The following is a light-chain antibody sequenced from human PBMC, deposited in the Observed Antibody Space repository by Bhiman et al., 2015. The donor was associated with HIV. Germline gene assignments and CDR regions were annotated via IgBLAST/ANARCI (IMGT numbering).Light chain of an antibody. CDR1: DSDIGINS. V-gene: IGLV1-44*01. CDR3: SSKTTSPTFHVL. CDR2: GNV. J-gene: IGLJ2*01. Sequence: QSVLTQSPSVSGTPGQRVTIFCSGSDSDIGINSVSWYQQLPGTAPKLLIYGNVLRPSRVPDRFSGSKSGTSASLAISGLQAEDEADYYCSSKTTSPTFHVLFGGGTKLTVL.